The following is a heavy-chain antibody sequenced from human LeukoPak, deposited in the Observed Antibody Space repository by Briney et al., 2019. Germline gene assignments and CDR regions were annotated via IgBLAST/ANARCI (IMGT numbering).Heavy chain of an antibody. J-gene: IGHJ4*02. CDR2: ISTNGGIT. CDR3: ARNIAVAGDDY. V-gene: IGHV3-64*01. CDR1: GLTFSSYT. D-gene: IGHD6-13*01. Sequence: GSLRLSCAASGLTFSSYTMHWVRQAPGKGLEYVSAISTNGGITSYATSVKGNFTISRDNYKNTLYLQMGSLRAEDLAVYYCARNIAVAGDDYWGRGTLVTVSS.